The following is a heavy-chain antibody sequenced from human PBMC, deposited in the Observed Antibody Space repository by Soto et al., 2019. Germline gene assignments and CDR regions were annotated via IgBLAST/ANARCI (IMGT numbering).Heavy chain of an antibody. V-gene: IGHV4-61*01. D-gene: IGHD1-26*01. CDR3: ARGYRGYYFDY. Sequence: TLSLTCTVSGCSVSSVSYYWSWIRQPPGKGLEWIGYIYYSGSTNYNPSLKSRVTISVDTSKNQFSLKLSSVTAADTAVYYCARGYRGYYFDYWGQGTLVTVSS. J-gene: IGHJ4*02. CDR2: IYYSGST. CDR1: GCSVSSVSYY.